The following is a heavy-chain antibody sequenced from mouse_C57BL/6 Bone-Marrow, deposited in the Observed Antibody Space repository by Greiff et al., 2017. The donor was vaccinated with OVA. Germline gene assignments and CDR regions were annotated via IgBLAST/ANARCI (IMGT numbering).Heavy chain of an antibody. Sequence: QVQLQQPGAELVKPGASVKLSCKASGYTFTSYWMHWVKKRPGQGLEWIGMIHPNSGSTNYNEKFKSKATLTVDKSSSTAYMQLSSLTSEDSAVYYCARRESTMITTRAMDYWGQGTSVTVSS. V-gene: IGHV1-64*01. CDR3: ARRESTMITTRAMDY. CDR2: IHPNSGST. CDR1: GYTFTSYW. J-gene: IGHJ4*01. D-gene: IGHD2-4*01.